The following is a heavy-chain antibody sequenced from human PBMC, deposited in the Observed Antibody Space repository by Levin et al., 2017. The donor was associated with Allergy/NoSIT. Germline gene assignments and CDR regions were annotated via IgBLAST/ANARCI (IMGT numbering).Heavy chain of an antibody. Sequence: GGSLRLSCEASGFSFSNHAMNWVRQAPGKGLEWVSVISGSGSSTYYADSVKGRFTISRDNSKNTLYLQMTSLRAEDPAVYYCAKRYYYDRSGYLGSIDYWRQGTLVTVSS. V-gene: IGHV3-23*01. CDR1: GFSFSNHA. CDR2: ISGSGSST. CDR3: AKRYYYDRSGYLGSIDY. J-gene: IGHJ4*02. D-gene: IGHD3-22*01.